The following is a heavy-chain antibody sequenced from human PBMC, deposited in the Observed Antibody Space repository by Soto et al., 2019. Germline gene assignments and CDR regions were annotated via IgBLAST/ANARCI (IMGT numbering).Heavy chain of an antibody. CDR1: GGTFTSFT. CDR2: IIPIFGTT. Sequence: QVQLVQSGAEVKKPGSSVKVSCKASGGTFTSFTITWVRQAPGQGLEWMGGIIPIFGTTNYAQKFQGRVAITAEESTTTAYMELSSLTSEDTAMYYCARETTTVTRDYFYYGMDVWGQGTTVTVSS. J-gene: IGHJ6*02. D-gene: IGHD4-17*01. V-gene: IGHV1-69*01. CDR3: ARETTTVTRDYFYYGMDV.